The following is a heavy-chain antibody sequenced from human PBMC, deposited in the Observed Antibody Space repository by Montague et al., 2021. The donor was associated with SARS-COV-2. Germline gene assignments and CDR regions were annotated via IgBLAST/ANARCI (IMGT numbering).Heavy chain of an antibody. D-gene: IGHD1-26*01. Sequence: PAVVKPTQTLTLTCTFSGFSLSTSGVGVGWIRQPPGKALEWLALIYWDDDKRYSPSLKSRLTITKDISKNQVVLTMTNMDPVDTATYYCAHRRGLLLSDAFDIWGQGTMVTVSS. CDR3: AHRRGLLLSDAFDI. V-gene: IGHV2-5*02. CDR2: IYWDDDK. CDR1: GFSLSTSGVG. J-gene: IGHJ3*02.